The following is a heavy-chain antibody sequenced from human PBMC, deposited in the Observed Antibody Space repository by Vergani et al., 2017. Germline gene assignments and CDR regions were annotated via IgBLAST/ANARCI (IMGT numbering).Heavy chain of an antibody. CDR3: ARGSSFDY. CDR2: ISGSGGST. Sequence: EVQLLESGGGLVQPGGSLRLSCAASGFTFSSYAMSWVRQAPGKGLECVSAISGSGGSTYYADSVKGRFTISRDNAKNSLYLQVKSLRDEDTAVYYCARGSSFDYWGQGTLVTVSS. D-gene: IGHD6-6*01. V-gene: IGHV3-23*01. J-gene: IGHJ4*02. CDR1: GFTFSSYA.